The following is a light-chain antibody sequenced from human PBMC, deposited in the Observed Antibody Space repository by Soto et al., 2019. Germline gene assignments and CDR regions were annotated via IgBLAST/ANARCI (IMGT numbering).Light chain of an antibody. CDR1: SSDVGAYKY. CDR3: SSFTGTTTLDV. Sequence: QSALTQPASVSGSPGQSITISCTGTSSDVGAYKYVSWYQQHPGKAPKLIIYGVSNRPSGVSNRFSGSKSGNTAFLTISGLQPEDEADYYYSSFTGTTTLDVFGTGIKVTVL. CDR2: GVS. J-gene: IGLJ1*01. V-gene: IGLV2-14*03.